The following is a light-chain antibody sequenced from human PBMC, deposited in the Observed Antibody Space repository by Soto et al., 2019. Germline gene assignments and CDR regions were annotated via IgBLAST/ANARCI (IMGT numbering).Light chain of an antibody. CDR1: QSVNSSF. CDR2: AAS. J-gene: IGKJ2*01. Sequence: EIVLTQSPATLSLSPGESATLSCRASQSVNSSFLAWYQHKPGQAPRLLIYAASTRATGIPDRFSGSASGTDFTLTISRPEPEDFAVYYCQQYGDSPPNTCGQGTKLEIK. CDR3: QQYGDSPPNT. V-gene: IGKV3-20*01.